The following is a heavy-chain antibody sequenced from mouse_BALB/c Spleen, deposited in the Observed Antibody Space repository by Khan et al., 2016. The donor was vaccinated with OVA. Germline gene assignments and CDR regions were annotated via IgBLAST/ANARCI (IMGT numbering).Heavy chain of an antibody. D-gene: IGHD2-3*01. J-gene: IGHJ4*01. V-gene: IGHV9-3*02. CDR2: INTNTGEP. CDR1: GYTFTNYG. Sequence: QIQLVQTGPELKKPGETVKISRKASGYTFTNYGMNWVKQSPGKGLKWMGWINTNTGEPTYAEEFKGRFAFSLETSASTAYLQINNIKNEDTATSFCARSQWLLPPMDYWGQGTSVTVSS. CDR3: ARSQWLLPPMDY.